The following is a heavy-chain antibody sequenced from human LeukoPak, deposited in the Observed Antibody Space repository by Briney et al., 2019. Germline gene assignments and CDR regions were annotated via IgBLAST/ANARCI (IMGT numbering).Heavy chain of an antibody. CDR2: IIPIFGTA. D-gene: IGHD5-18*01. J-gene: IGHJ4*02. CDR3: ARDLTLRYSPIGY. V-gene: IGHV1-69*13. Sequence: ASVKVSCKASGGTFSSYAISWVRQAPGQGLEWMGGIIPIFGTANYAQKFQGRVTITADESTSTAYMELSSLRSEDMAVYYCARDLTLRYSPIGYWGQGTLVTVSS. CDR1: GGTFSSYA.